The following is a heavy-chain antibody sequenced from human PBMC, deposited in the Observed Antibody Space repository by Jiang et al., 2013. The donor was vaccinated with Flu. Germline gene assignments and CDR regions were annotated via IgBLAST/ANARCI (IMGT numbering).Heavy chain of an antibody. Sequence: GPGLVKPSQTLSLTCTVSGGSISSGSYYWSWIRQPAGKGLEWIGRIYTSGSTNYNPSLKSRVTISVDTSKNQFSLKLSSVTAADTAVYYCASVPYYYDSSGYYETAKYFDYWGQGTLVTVSS. CDR1: GGSISSGSYY. CDR2: IYTSGST. CDR3: ASVPYYYDSSGYYETAKYFDY. D-gene: IGHD3-22*01. J-gene: IGHJ4*02. V-gene: IGHV4-61*02.